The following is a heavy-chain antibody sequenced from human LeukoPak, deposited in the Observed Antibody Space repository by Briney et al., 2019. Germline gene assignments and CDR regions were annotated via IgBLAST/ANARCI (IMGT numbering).Heavy chain of an antibody. CDR3: ARFNYYNSSRRFDY. CDR1: GFTFSTYS. Sequence: GGSLRLSCAASGFTFSTYSMNWVRQAPGKGLEWVSSISYSGSYIYYAGSVEGRFTISRGNAKNSVYLQMNSLGVEDTAVYYCARFNYYNSSRRFDYWGQGTLVTVSS. CDR2: ISYSGSYI. D-gene: IGHD3-22*01. V-gene: IGHV3-21*01. J-gene: IGHJ4*02.